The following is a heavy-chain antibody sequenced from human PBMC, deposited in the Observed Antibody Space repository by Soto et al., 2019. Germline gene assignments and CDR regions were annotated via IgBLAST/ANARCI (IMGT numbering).Heavy chain of an antibody. J-gene: IGHJ6*02. D-gene: IGHD7-27*01. CDR2: INSDGSST. CDR1: GFTFSSYW. Sequence: GGSLRLSCAASGFTFSSYWMHWVRQAPGKGLVWVSRINSDGSSTSYADSVKGRFTISRDNAKNTLYLQMNSLRAEDTAVYVCAWTKLGINGMDVWGQGTTVTVSS. V-gene: IGHV3-74*01. CDR3: AWTKLGINGMDV.